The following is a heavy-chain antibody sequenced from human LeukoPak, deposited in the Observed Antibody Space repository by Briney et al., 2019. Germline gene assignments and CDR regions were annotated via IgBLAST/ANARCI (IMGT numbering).Heavy chain of an antibody. J-gene: IGHJ4*02. D-gene: IGHD6-13*01. CDR3: ARCWQQLVNLFDY. CDR2: INHSGST. CDR1: GGSFSGYY. Sequence: SETLSLTCAVYGGSFSGYYWSWIRQPPGKGLEWIGEINHSGSTNYNPSLKSRVTISVDTSENQFSLKLSSVTAADTAVYYCARCWQQLVNLFDYWGQGTLVTVSS. V-gene: IGHV4-34*01.